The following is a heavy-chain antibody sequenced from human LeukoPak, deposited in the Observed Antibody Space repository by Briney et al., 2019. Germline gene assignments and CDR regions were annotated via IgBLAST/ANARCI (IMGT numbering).Heavy chain of an antibody. CDR1: GYTFTGYY. D-gene: IGHD3-22*01. J-gene: IGHJ3*02. CDR2: INPNSGGT. CDR3: ARRRHYYDSSGPYRAFDI. V-gene: IGHV1-2*02. Sequence: ASVKVSCKASGYTFTGYYMHWVRQAPGQGLEWMGWINPNSGGTNYAQKFQGRVTMIRDTSISTAYMELSRLRSDDTAVYYCARRRHYYDSSGPYRAFDIWGQGTMVTVSS.